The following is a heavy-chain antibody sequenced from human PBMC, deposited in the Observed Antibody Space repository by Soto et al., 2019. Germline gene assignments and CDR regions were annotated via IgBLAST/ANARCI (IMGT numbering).Heavy chain of an antibody. D-gene: IGHD2-21*02. CDR3: AKDGGAVVTAIPSYYFDY. CDR2: ISYDGSNK. V-gene: IGHV3-30*18. CDR1: GFTFSSYG. J-gene: IGHJ4*02. Sequence: GGSLRLSCAASGFTFSSYGMHWVRQAPGKGLEWVAVISYDGSNKYYADSVKGRFTISRDNSKNTLYLQMNSLRAEDTAVYYCAKDGGAVVTAIPSYYFDYWGQGTLVTVSS.